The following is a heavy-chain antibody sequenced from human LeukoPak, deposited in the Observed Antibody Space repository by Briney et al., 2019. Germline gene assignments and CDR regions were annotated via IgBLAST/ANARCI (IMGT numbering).Heavy chain of an antibody. J-gene: IGHJ4*02. Sequence: GGSLRLSCAASGFTFSNYAMSWGRQAPGKGLEWVSGISGGGGSSDYADSVKGRFTISRDNSKNTLYLQVDSLRADDTALYYCAKMSGYYSRCASKFDYWGQVTLVTVSS. CDR1: GFTFSNYA. D-gene: IGHD3-3*01. V-gene: IGHV3-23*01. CDR3: AKMSGYYSRCASKFDY. CDR2: ISGGGGSS.